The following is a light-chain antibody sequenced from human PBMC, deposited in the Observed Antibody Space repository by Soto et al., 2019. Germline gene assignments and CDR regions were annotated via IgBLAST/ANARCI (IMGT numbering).Light chain of an antibody. J-gene: IGKJ1*01. CDR2: AAS. CDR3: QQLKSYPRT. V-gene: IGKV1-9*01. CDR1: QDISSH. Sequence: IQLTQSPSSLSASVGDRVTITCRASQDISSHLAWYQQKPGEAPNLLIYAASTLQSGVPSRFSGSGSGTDFTLTISSLQPEDFATYFCQQLKSYPRTFGQGTKVEIK.